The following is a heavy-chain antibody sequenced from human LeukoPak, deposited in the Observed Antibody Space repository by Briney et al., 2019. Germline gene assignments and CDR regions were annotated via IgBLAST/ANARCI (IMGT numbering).Heavy chain of an antibody. V-gene: IGHV3-9*01. J-gene: IGHJ3*02. CDR3: AKNYWWSIAYCGDCYSDAFDI. D-gene: IGHD2-21*02. Sequence: PGGSLRLSCAASGFTFDDYAMHWVRHAPGKGLEWVSGISWNSGSIGYADSVKGRFTISRDNAKNSLYLQMNSLRAEDTAVYYCAKNYWWSIAYCGDCYSDAFDIWGQGTMVTVS. CDR1: GFTFDDYA. CDR2: ISWNSGSI.